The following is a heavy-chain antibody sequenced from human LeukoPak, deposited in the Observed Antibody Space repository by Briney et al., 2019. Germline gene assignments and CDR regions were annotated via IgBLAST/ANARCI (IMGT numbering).Heavy chain of an antibody. CDR3: ARGTGIAAAGYYFDY. D-gene: IGHD6-13*01. CDR1: GGSISSGGYS. J-gene: IGHJ4*02. Sequence: SQTLSLTCPVSGGSISSGGYSWSWIRQPPGKGLERIGYIYHSGSTYYNPSLKSRVTISVDRSKNQFSLKLSSVTAADTAVYYCARGTGIAAAGYYFDYWGQGTLVTVSS. CDR2: IYHSGST. V-gene: IGHV4-30-2*01.